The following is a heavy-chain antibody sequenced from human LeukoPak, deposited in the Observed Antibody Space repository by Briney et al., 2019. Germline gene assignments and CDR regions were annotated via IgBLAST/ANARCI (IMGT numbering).Heavy chain of an antibody. J-gene: IGHJ5*02. Sequence: ASVKVSCKASGYTFTSYGISWVQQAPGQGLEWMGWISAYNGNTNYAQKLQGRVTMTTDTSTSTAYMELRSLRSDDTAVYYCARDGVVVVAAEMGFDPWGQGTLVTVSS. CDR1: GYTFTSYG. V-gene: IGHV1-18*01. CDR2: ISAYNGNT. D-gene: IGHD2-15*01. CDR3: ARDGVVVVAAEMGFDP.